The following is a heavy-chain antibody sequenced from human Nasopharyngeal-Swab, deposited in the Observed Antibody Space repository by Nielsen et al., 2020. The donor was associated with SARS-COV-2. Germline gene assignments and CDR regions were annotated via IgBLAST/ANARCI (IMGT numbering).Heavy chain of an antibody. CDR2: INHSGNT. V-gene: IGHV4-34*01. D-gene: IGHD3-10*01. CDR3: ASSPLWFGEPEHGMDV. J-gene: IGHJ6*02. Sequence: WIRQPPEEGLEWIGEINHSGNTKHNPPLKSRVTISVDTSKNQFSLKLSSVPPADTAVYYCASSPLWFGEPEHGMDVWGQGTTVTVSS.